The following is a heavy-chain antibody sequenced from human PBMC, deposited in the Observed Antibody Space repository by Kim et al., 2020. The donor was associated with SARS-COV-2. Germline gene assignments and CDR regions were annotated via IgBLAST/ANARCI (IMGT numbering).Heavy chain of an antibody. CDR2: IIPIFGTA. CDR1: GGTFSSYA. V-gene: IGHV1-69*13. J-gene: IGHJ4*02. CDR3: AGTNTYYYDSSGYSQFDY. D-gene: IGHD3-22*01. Sequence: SVKVSCKASGGTFSSYAISWVRQAPGQGLEWMGGIIPIFGTANYAQKFQGRVTITADESTSTAYMELSSLRSEDTAVYYCAGTNTYYYDSSGYSQFDYWGQGTLVSVCS.